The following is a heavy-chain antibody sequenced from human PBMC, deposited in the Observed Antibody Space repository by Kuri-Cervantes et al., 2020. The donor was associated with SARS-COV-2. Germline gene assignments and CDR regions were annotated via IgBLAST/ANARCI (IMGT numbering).Heavy chain of an antibody. CDR1: GFTFRSYG. Sequence: GGSLRPSCAASGFTFRSYGMHWVRQAPGKGLEWVSAIRGSGGSTYDADSVKGRCTISRDNSKNTLFLQVNSLRAEDTAVYYCVSDGDHWNFDYWGQGTLVTVSS. CDR3: VSDGDHWNFDY. J-gene: IGHJ4*02. CDR2: IRGSGGST. V-gene: IGHV3-23*01. D-gene: IGHD1-1*01.